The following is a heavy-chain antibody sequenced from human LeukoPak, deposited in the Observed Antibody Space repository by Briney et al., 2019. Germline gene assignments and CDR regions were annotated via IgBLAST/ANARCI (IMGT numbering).Heavy chain of an antibody. D-gene: IGHD5-12*01. CDR3: ARVSGYDASSSGATYYYYYMDV. CDR2: ISAYNGNT. CDR1: GYTFTSYG. J-gene: IGHJ6*03. Sequence: ASVEVSCKASGYTFTSYGISWVRQAPGQGLEWMGWISAYNGNTNYAQKFQGRVTITADKSTSTAYMELSSLRSEDTAVYYCARVSGYDASSSGATYYYYYMDVWGKGTTVTVSS. V-gene: IGHV1-18*01.